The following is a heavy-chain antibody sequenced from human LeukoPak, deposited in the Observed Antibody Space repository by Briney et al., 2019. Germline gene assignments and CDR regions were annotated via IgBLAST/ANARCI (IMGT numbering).Heavy chain of an antibody. J-gene: IGHJ5*02. D-gene: IGHD3-3*01. CDR3: ARGYYDFWSGYYTDT. CDR1: GGSVSSGSYY. Sequence: SETLSLTCTVSGGSVSSGSYYWSWIRQPPGKGLEWIGYIYYSGSTNYNPSLKSRVTISVDTSKNQFSLKLSSVTAADTAVYYCARGYYDFWSGYYTDTWGQGTLVTVSS. CDR2: IYYSGST. V-gene: IGHV4-61*01.